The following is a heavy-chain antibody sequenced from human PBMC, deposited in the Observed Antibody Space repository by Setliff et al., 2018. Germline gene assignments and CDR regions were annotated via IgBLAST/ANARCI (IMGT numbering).Heavy chain of an antibody. J-gene: IGHJ4*02. CDR3: ATKAVAGT. D-gene: IGHD6-19*01. Sequence: LVNPTQTLTLTCTFSGFSLSSYSMIWVRQAPGPGLEWVSSVSIGQTHIYYADSVKGRFTISRDNAKKSVDLQMNSLRAEDTAVYYCATKAVAGTGGQGTLVTVSS. V-gene: IGHV3-21*04. CDR2: VSIGQTHI. CDR1: GFSLSSYS.